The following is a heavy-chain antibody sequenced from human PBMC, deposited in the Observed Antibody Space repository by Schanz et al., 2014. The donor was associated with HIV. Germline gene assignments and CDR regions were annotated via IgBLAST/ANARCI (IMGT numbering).Heavy chain of an antibody. CDR3: ANEEVPNDY. V-gene: IGHV3-23*04. Sequence: VQLVESGGGVVQPGRSLRLSCAVSGFRVSSHAMTWVRQAPGKGPEWVSGISISGETTYYADSVKGRFTISRDNSKNTLYLQMNSLRVEDTAVYYCANEEVPNDYWGQGTLVTVSS. CDR2: ISISGETT. J-gene: IGHJ4*02. CDR1: GFRVSSHA.